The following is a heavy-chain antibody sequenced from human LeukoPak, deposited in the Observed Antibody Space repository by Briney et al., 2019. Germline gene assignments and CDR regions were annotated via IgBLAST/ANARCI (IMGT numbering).Heavy chain of an antibody. CDR1: GFTFSSYT. V-gene: IGHV3-48*04. CDR3: ARVGYDSSGYGRD. J-gene: IGHJ4*02. CDR2: ISSSSSTI. Sequence: GGSLRLSCAASGFTFSSYTMNWVRQAPGKGLEWVSYISSSSSTIYYADSVRGRFTISRDNAKNSLYLQMNSLRAEDTAGYYCARVGYDSSGYGRDWGQGTLVTVSS. D-gene: IGHD3-22*01.